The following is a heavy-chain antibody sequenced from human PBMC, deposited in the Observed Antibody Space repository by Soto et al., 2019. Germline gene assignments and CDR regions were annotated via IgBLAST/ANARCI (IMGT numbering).Heavy chain of an antibody. D-gene: IGHD3-22*01. CDR1: GGTFSSYA. CDR3: STDSYINMIAVRLDY. J-gene: IGHJ4*01. Sequence: SVKVSCKASGGTFSSYAISWVRQAPGQGLEWMGGIIPIFGTANYAQKFQGRVTITADESTSTAYMELNSLRTEDTAVYYCSTDSYINMIAVRLDYWGLGTRVT. CDR2: IIPIFGTA. V-gene: IGHV1-69*13.